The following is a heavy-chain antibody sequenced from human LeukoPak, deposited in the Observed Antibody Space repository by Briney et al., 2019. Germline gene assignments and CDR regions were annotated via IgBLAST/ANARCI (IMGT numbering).Heavy chain of an antibody. V-gene: IGHV4-34*01. Sequence: SETLSLTCAVYGGSFSGYYWSWIRQPPGKGLEWIGEINHSGSTNYNPSLKSRVTIPVDTSKNQSSLNLSSVTAADTAVYYCARGRPVFDYWGQGTLVTVSS. CDR1: GGSFSGYY. CDR3: ARGRPVFDY. J-gene: IGHJ4*02. CDR2: INHSGST.